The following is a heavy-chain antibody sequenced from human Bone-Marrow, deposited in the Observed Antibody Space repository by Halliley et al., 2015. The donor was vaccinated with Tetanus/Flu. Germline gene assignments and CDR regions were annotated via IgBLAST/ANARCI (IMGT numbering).Heavy chain of an antibody. V-gene: IGHV5-51*01. CDR2: ILPGDSDS. CDR3: ARREMGVRYFDL. D-gene: IGHD3-10*01. Sequence: WMGIILPGDSDSRDSPSIQGRATMSVDTSTFTAYLQWSSLEASDTAIYYCARREMGVRYFDLWGRGTLVTVSS. J-gene: IGHJ2*01.